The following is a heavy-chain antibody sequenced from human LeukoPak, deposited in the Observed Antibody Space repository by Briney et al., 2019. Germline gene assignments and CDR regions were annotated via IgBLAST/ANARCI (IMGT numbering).Heavy chain of an antibody. Sequence: KPGGSLRLSCAASGFSFSDYYTSWIRQAPGKGLEWVSYISGSTTYTNYADSVKGRFTISRDNAKNSLYLQMNSLRAEDTAVYYCARSLRRDCDSTSCWAALDIWGQGTMVTVSS. CDR1: GFSFSDYY. D-gene: IGHD2-2*01. V-gene: IGHV3-11*03. CDR3: ARSLRRDCDSTSCWAALDI. CDR2: ISGSTTYT. J-gene: IGHJ3*02.